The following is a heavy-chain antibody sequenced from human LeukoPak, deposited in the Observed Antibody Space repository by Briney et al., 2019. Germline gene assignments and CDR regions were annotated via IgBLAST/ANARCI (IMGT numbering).Heavy chain of an antibody. CDR2: INPNSGDT. D-gene: IGHD3-9*01. Sequence: GASVKVSCKASGYTLTGYYMHWVRQAPGQGLQWRGWINPNSGDTKYAQKFQDRVTMTRDTSISTAYMELSSLRSDDTAVYYCVKSFYDILTGYYLGDSWGQGTLVTVSS. CDR3: VKSFYDILTGYYLGDS. J-gene: IGHJ4*02. CDR1: GYTLTGYY. V-gene: IGHV1-2*02.